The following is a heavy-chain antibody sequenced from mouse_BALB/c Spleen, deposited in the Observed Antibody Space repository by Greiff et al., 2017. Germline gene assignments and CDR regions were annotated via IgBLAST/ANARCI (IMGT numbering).Heavy chain of an antibody. J-gene: IGHJ3*01. V-gene: IGHV1-4*02. CDR2: INPSSGYT. CDR3: AREGYYGLFAY. Sequence: QVQLQQSAAELARPGASVKMSCKASGYTFTIYTMHWVKQRPGQGLEWIGYINPSSGYTEYNQKFKDKTTLTADKSSSTAYMQLSSLTSEDSAVYYCAREGYYGLFAYWGQGTLVTVSA. D-gene: IGHD1-2*01. CDR1: GYTFTIYT.